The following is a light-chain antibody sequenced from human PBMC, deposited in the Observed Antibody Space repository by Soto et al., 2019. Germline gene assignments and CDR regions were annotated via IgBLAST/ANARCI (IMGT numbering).Light chain of an antibody. CDR3: QQYNSYSWT. Sequence: DIQMTQAPSTLSASVGDRVTITCRASQSISYWLAWYQQKPGKAPTLLIYDASTLESGVPSRFSGSGFGTDFTLTISTLQPEDFGTYYCQQYNSYSWTFDQGTKV. V-gene: IGKV1-5*01. CDR1: QSISYW. J-gene: IGKJ1*01. CDR2: DAS.